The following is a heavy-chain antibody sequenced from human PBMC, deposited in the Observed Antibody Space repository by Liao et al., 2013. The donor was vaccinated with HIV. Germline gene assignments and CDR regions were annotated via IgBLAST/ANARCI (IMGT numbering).Heavy chain of an antibody. Sequence: QVQLQESGPGLVKPSETLSLTCTVSGGSISSYYWSWIRQPAGKGLEWIGRIYTSGSTNYNPSLKSRVTISVDTFQNLFSLKMRSLTAADTAVFYCTRHYVYRGVRPWASGGQGALVTVSS. CDR3: TRHYVYRGVRPWAS. CDR2: IYTSGST. J-gene: IGHJ4*02. D-gene: IGHD3-16*01. CDR1: GGSISSYY. V-gene: IGHV4-4*07.